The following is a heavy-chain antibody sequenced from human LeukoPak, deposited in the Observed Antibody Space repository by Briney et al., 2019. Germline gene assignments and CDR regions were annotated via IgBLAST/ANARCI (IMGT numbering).Heavy chain of an antibody. J-gene: IGHJ4*02. V-gene: IGHV2-5*02. CDR2: IYWDDDK. D-gene: IGHD6-6*01. Sequence: ESGPTLVKPTQTLTLTCTFSEFSLSTSGVGVGWIRQPPGKALEWLALIYWDDDKRYSPSLKSRLTITKDTSKNQVVLTMTNMDPVDTATYYCAHTNSSIAARPFDYWGQGTLVTVSS. CDR1: EFSLSTSGVG. CDR3: AHTNSSIAARPFDY.